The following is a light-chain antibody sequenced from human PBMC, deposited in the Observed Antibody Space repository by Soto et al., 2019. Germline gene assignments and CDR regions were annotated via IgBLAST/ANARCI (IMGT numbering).Light chain of an antibody. CDR1: QSINTG. CDR3: QQYKTYYRT. Sequence: DIPMTQSPSTLSASVGDRITSTCRASQSINTGLAWYQQKPGEAPKLLIYDGSTLERGVPSRFSGSGSGTEFTLTISRLQPDDFGTFYCQQYKTYYRTFGQGTTVEV. V-gene: IGKV1-5*03. J-gene: IGKJ1*01. CDR2: DGS.